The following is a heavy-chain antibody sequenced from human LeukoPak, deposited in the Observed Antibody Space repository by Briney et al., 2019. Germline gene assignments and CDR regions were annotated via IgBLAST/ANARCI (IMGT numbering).Heavy chain of an antibody. CDR2: ISWNSGSI. V-gene: IGHV3-9*03. CDR3: AKGEGPDSSGWYFDY. J-gene: IGHJ4*02. CDR1: GFTFDDYA. Sequence: GGSPRLSCAASGFTFDDYAMHWVRQAPGKGLEWVSGISWNSGSIGYADSVKGRFTISRDNAKNSLYLQMNSLRAEDMALYYCAKGEGPDSSGWYFDYWGQGTLVTVSS. D-gene: IGHD6-19*01.